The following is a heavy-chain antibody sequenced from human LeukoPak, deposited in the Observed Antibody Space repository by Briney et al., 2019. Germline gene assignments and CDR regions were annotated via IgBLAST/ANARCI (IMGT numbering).Heavy chain of an antibody. CDR1: GGSFSGYY. V-gene: IGHV4-34*01. CDR2: INHSGST. Sequence: PSETLSLTCAVYGGSFSGYYWSWIRQPPGKGLEWIGEINHSGSTNYNPSLKSRVTISVDTSKNQFSLKLSSVTAADTAVYYCARGIAVAGFGFSINYWGQGTLVTVSS. J-gene: IGHJ4*02. D-gene: IGHD6-19*01. CDR3: ARGIAVAGFGFSINY.